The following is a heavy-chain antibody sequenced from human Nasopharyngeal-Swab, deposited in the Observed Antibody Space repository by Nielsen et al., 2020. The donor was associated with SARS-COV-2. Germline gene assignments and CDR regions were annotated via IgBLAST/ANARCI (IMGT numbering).Heavy chain of an antibody. CDR1: GFSLSTSGVG. V-gene: IGHV2-5*02. CDR3: ARLLGSRTSWYSTNYFDY. CDR2: IYWDADK. J-gene: IGHJ4*02. D-gene: IGHD6-13*01. Sequence: SGPTLVKPTQTLTLTCTFSGFSLSTSGVGVGWSRQPPGKALEWLAVIYWDADKRYSPSLKTRLTITKDTSKNLVLLTVTNVDPVDTATYFCARLLGSRTSWYSTNYFDYWGQGTLVTVSS.